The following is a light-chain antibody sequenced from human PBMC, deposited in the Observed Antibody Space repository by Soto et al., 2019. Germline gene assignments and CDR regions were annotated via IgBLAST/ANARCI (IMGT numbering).Light chain of an antibody. CDR1: SSDVGGYNY. Sequence: QSVLTQPASVSGSPGQSITISCTGTSSDVGGYNYVSWYQHHPGEVPKLMIFEVTKRPSGVSNRFSGSKSGNTASLTISGLQAEDEADYVCISYTTFSTYVFGSGTKLTVL. V-gene: IGLV2-14*01. CDR3: ISYTTFSTYV. CDR2: EVT. J-gene: IGLJ1*01.